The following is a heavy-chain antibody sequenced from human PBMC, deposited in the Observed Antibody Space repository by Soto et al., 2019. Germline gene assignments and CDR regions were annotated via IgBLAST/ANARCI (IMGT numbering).Heavy chain of an antibody. CDR2: INPNSGGT. Sequence: ASVKVSCKASGYTFTGYYMHWVRQAPGQGLEWMGWINPNSGGTNYAQKYQGRVTMTRDTSISTAYKKLSRLKTEDTAVYFCAGGYSSSWHDDAFDIWGQGTMVTVSS. D-gene: IGHD6-13*01. CDR3: AGGYSSSWHDDAFDI. CDR1: GYTFTGYY. J-gene: IGHJ3*02. V-gene: IGHV1-2*02.